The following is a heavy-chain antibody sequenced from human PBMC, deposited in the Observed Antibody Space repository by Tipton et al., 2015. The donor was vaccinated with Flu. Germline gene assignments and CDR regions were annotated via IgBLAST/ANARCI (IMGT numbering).Heavy chain of an antibody. D-gene: IGHD4-11*01. V-gene: IGHV4-59*08. CDR3: ARRDFSNYVSDAKNWFDR. Sequence: TLSLTCTVSGASIKSDYWSWIRQPPGRALEWIGYIHYSGSTNYRSSLMSRVTISVDTSKNQFSLEMRSVTAADMAVYYCARRDFSNYVSDAKNWFDRWGQGTLVTVST. J-gene: IGHJ5*02. CDR2: IHYSGST. CDR1: GASIKSDY.